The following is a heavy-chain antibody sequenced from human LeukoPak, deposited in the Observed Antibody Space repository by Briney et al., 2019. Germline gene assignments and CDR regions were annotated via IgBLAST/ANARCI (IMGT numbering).Heavy chain of an antibody. CDR2: ISGSGGST. V-gene: IGHV3-23*01. Sequence: GGSLRLSCAASGFTFSSYAMSWVRQAPGKGLEWVSAISGSGGSTYYADSVKGRFTISRDNSKNTLYLQMNGLRAENTAVYYCAKHIVGATSYFDYWGQGTLVTVSS. CDR1: GFTFSSYA. J-gene: IGHJ4*02. CDR3: AKHIVGATSYFDY. D-gene: IGHD1-26*01.